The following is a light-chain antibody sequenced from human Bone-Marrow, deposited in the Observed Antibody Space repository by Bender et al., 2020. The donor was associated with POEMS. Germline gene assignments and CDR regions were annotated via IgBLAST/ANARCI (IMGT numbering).Light chain of an antibody. J-gene: IGLJ3*02. CDR3: AAWDAGLSGGV. Sequence: QSVPTQPPSASGTPGQRVTISCSGSNSNIGTNAVNWYQQFPGTAPKLLIYSDNQRPSGVPDRFYAFKSGASASLAIRGLQSGDEAAYYYAAWDAGLSGGVFGGGTKLTVL. V-gene: IGLV1-44*01. CDR1: NSNIGTNA. CDR2: SDN.